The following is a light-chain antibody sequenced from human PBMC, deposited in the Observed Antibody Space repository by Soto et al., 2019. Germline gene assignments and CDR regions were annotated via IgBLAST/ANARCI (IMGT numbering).Light chain of an antibody. CDR1: QGIGDT. CDR2: DTS. Sequence: EVVMRQSPATLYFSQVEGATLSFRASQGIGDTLAWYQHKPGQTPRLLIYDTSTRATGVPTRFSGSRSGAEFTLTINSLQSEDFAVYYCQPYNNWPLTFGGGTKVDIK. CDR3: QPYNNWPLT. V-gene: IGKV3-15*01. J-gene: IGKJ4*01.